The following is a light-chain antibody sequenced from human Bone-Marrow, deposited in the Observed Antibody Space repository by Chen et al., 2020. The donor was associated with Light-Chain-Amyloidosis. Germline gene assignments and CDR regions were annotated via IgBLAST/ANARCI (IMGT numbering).Light chain of an antibody. CDR1: QDIRTY. CDR2: GAS. Sequence: DIQMTQSPSVMYASVGDRVTVNCRASQDIRTYLAWFQHKPGQVPKRLIYGASYLQSGVPSRFSGSGSGTEFTLTISSPQPEDFATYYCLQHHIYPRTFGQGTMVEIK. V-gene: IGKV1-17*03. CDR3: LQHHIYPRT. J-gene: IGKJ1*01.